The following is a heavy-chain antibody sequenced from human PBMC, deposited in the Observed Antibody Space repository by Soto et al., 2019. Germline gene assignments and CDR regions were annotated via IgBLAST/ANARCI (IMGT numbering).Heavy chain of an antibody. J-gene: IGHJ4*02. D-gene: IGHD2-15*01. CDR2: ISSSSSYI. CDR1: GFTFSSYS. Sequence: GGSLRLSCAASGFTFSSYSMNWVRQAPGKGLEWVSSISSSSSYIYYADSVKGRFTISRDNAKNSLYLQMNSLRAEDTAVYYCAISPLYCSGCSCYSYWGQGTLVTVSS. V-gene: IGHV3-21*01. CDR3: AISPLYCSGCSCYSY.